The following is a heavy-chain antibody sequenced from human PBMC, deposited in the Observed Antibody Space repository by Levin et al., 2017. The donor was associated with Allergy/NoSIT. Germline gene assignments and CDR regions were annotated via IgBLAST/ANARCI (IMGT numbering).Heavy chain of an antibody. CDR3: ARGRRIVVVPAADNWFDP. Sequence: AASVKVSCKASGYTFTGYYMHWVRQAPGQGLEWMGWINPNSGGTNYAQKFQGRVTMTRDTSISTAYMELSRLRSDDTAVYYCARGRRIVVVPAADNWFDPWGQGTLVTVSS. J-gene: IGHJ5*02. D-gene: IGHD2-2*01. CDR2: INPNSGGT. V-gene: IGHV1-2*02. CDR1: GYTFTGYY.